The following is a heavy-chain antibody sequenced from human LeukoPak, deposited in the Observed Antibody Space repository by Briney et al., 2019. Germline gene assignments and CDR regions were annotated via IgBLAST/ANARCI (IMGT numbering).Heavy chain of an antibody. CDR2: INHSGST. CDR3: ARGRNMVRGLLAARLDY. D-gene: IGHD3-10*01. V-gene: IGHV4-34*01. CDR1: GGSFSGYY. J-gene: IGHJ4*02. Sequence: SETLSLTCAVYGGSFSGYYWSWIRQPPGKGLEWIGEINHSGSTNYNPSLKSRVTISVDTSKNQFSLKLSSVTAADTGVYYCARGRNMVRGLLAARLDYWGQGTLVTVSS.